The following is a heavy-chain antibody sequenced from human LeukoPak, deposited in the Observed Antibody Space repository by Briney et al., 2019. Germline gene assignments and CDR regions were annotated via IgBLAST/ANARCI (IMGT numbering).Heavy chain of an antibody. D-gene: IGHD3-10*01. CDR2: IYHSGST. CDR1: GGSISSGGYY. J-gene: IGHJ4*02. CDR3: ARHYGSGSSIDY. V-gene: IGHV4-30-2*01. Sequence: SQTLSLTCTVSGGSISSGGYYWSWIRQPPGKGLEWIGYIYHSGSTYYNPSLKSRVTISVDRSKNQFSLKLSSVTAADTAVYYCARHYGSGSSIDYWGQGTLVTVSS.